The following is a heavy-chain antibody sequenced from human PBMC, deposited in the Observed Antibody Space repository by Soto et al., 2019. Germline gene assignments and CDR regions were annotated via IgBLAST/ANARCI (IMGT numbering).Heavy chain of an antibody. J-gene: IGHJ4*02. V-gene: IGHV4-59*01. D-gene: IGHD5-12*01. CDR3: ARDLFGDGYNFRY. Sequence: ASETLSRTYSISGGSFSSYHWSWIRQPPGKGLEWIGYIFYSGSTTYNPSLKSRVTISLDTSKNQFSLKVSSVTAADTAVYYCARDLFGDGYNFRYWGQGTQVTVSS. CDR1: GGSFSSYH. CDR2: IFYSGST.